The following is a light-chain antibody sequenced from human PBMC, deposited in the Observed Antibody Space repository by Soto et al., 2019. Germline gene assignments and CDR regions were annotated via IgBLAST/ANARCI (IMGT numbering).Light chain of an antibody. CDR3: QVWDSSSDSV. Sequence: SYELTQPPSVSVAPGKTARITCGGNNIGSKSEHWYQQKPGQAPVLVIYYDSDRPSGIPERFSGSNSGNTATLTISRVEAGDEADYYCQVWDSSSDSVFGGGTKLTVL. CDR2: YDS. J-gene: IGLJ2*01. V-gene: IGLV3-21*04. CDR1: NIGSKS.